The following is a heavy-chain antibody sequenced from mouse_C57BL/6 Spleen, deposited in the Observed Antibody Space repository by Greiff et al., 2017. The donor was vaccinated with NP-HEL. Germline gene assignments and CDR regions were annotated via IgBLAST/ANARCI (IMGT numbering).Heavy chain of an antibody. CDR2: ISNGGGST. CDR1: GFTFSDYY. CDR3: ARRTGYYVMDY. V-gene: IGHV5-12*01. D-gene: IGHD4-1*01. J-gene: IGHJ4*01. Sequence: DVKLVESGGGLVQPGGSLKLSCAASGFTFSDYYMYWVRQTPEKRLEWVAYISNGGGSTYYPDTVKGRFTISRDNAKNTLYLQMSRLKSEDTAMYYCARRTGYYVMDYWGQGTSVTVSS.